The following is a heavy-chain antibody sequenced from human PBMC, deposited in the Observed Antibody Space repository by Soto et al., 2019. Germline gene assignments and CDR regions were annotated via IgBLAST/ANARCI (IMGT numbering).Heavy chain of an antibody. Sequence: GGSLRLSCAASAFTFSSYAMSWVRQAPGKGLEWVSAISGSGGSTYCADSVKGRFTISRDNSKNTLYLQMNSLRAEDTAVYYCAKLLPAASLYFDYWGQGTLVTVSS. CDR1: AFTFSSYA. CDR3: AKLLPAASLYFDY. D-gene: IGHD2-2*01. V-gene: IGHV3-23*01. CDR2: ISGSGGST. J-gene: IGHJ4*02.